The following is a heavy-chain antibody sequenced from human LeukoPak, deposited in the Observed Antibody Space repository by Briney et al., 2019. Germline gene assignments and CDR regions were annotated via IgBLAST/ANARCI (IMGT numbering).Heavy chain of an antibody. CDR2: IIPIFGTA. D-gene: IGHD2-8*01. Sequence: ASVKVSCKASGGTFSSYAISWVRQAPGQGPEWMGGIIPIFGTANYAQKFQGRVTITTDESTSTAYMELSSLRSEDTAVYYCAASECTNGVCPTVYYYYYMDVWGKGTTVAVSS. J-gene: IGHJ6*03. CDR3: AASECTNGVCPTVYYYYYMDV. CDR1: GGTFSSYA. V-gene: IGHV1-69*05.